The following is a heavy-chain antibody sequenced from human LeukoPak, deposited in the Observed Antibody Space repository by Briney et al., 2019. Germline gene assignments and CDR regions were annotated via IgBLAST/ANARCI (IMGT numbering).Heavy chain of an antibody. V-gene: IGHV1-8*01. CDR3: ARVGCWRKSIDY. CDR1: GYTFTSYD. J-gene: IGHJ4*02. Sequence: GASVKVSCKASGYTFTSYDINWVRQAPGQGLEWMGWMNPNSGNTGYAQKFQGRVTMTRNTSISTAYMELSSLRSEDTAVYYCARVGCWRKSIDYWGQGTLATVSS. D-gene: IGHD2-21*01. CDR2: MNPNSGNT.